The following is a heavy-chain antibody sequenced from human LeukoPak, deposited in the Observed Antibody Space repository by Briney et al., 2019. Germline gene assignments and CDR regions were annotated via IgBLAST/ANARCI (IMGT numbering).Heavy chain of an antibody. V-gene: IGHV3-66*01. CDR2: IYTGGST. CDR1: GFTVSRNY. CDR3: TIHMYDGYEGSSDTTMTRSP. D-gene: IGHD5-18*01. Sequence: GGSLRLSCAASGFTVSRNYMSWVRQGPGKGLEWVSVIYTGGSTYYADSVKGRFTISRDDAKNTLYLQMNSLRAEDTAVYYCTIHMYDGYEGSSDTTMTRSPWGQGTLVTVSS. J-gene: IGHJ5*02.